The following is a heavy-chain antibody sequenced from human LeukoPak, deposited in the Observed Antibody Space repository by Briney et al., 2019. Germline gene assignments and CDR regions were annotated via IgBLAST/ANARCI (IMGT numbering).Heavy chain of an antibody. CDR1: GFTFSSYA. CDR3: AKNPTTIFGAGGGDYFDY. V-gene: IGHV3-23*01. D-gene: IGHD3-3*01. CDR2: ISGSGGST. Sequence: GGSLRLSCAASGFTFSSYAMSWVRQAPGKGLEWVSAISGSGGSTYYADSVKGRFTISRDNSKNTLYLQVNSLRAEDTAVYYCAKNPTTIFGAGGGDYFDYWGQGTLVTVSS. J-gene: IGHJ4*02.